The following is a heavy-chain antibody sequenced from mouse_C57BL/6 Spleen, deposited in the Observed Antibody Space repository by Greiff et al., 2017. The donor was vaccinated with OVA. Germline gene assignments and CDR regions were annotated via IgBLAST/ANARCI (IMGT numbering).Heavy chain of an antibody. D-gene: IGHD1-1*01. CDR3: TIPYYYGSSYWFAD. CDR2: IDPETGGT. V-gene: IGHV1-15*01. J-gene: IGHJ3*01. CDR1: GYTFTDYE. Sequence: QVHVKQSGAELVRPGASVTLSCKASGYTFTDYEMHWVKQTPVHGLEWIGAIDPETGGTAYNQKFKGKAILTADKSSSTAYMELRSLTSEDSAVYYCTIPYYYGSSYWFADWGKGTLVTVSA.